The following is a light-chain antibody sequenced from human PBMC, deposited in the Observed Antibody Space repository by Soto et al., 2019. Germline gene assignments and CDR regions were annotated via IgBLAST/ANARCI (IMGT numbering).Light chain of an antibody. J-gene: IGKJ1*01. CDR1: QSVRSN. CDR3: QQYDNWPRT. V-gene: IGKV3-15*01. Sequence: EILMTQSRATLSGPPGARATLPCRASQSVRSNLAWYQQKPGQPPRLLIYDASTRATRIPSRFSGSGSGTEFTLTISSLQSEDFAVYYCQQYDNWPRTFGQGTKVDIK. CDR2: DAS.